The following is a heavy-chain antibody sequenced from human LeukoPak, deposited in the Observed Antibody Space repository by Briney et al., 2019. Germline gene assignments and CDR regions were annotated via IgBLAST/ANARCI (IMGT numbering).Heavy chain of an antibody. V-gene: IGHV1-69*08. CDR2: IIPILGTV. CDR3: AREEDCSSTSCYQVFDY. D-gene: IGHD2-2*01. CDR1: GGTFSSYT. J-gene: IGHJ4*02. Sequence: SVKVSCKASGGTFSSYTISWLRQAPGQGLEWMGRIIPILGTVNYAQKFQGRVTITADKSTSTAYMELSSLRSEDTAVYYCAREEDCSSTSCYQVFDYWGQGTLVTVSS.